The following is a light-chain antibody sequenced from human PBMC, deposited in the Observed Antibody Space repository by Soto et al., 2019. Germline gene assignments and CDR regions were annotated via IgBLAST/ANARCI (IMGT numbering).Light chain of an antibody. CDR1: GNDVASYDY. V-gene: IGLV2-8*01. CDR3: SSYADTNNLV. J-gene: IGLJ2*01. CDR2: EVT. Sequence: QSALTQPPSASGSPGQSVTISCTGTGNDVASYDYVSWYQQHPGKAPKLIIYEVTKRPSGVPDRFSASKSGTTASLTVSGLQAEDEADYYCSSYADTNNLVFGGGTKLTVL.